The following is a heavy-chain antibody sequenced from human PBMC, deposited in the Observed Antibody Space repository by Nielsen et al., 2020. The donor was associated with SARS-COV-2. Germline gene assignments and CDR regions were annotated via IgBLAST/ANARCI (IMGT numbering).Heavy chain of an antibody. D-gene: IGHD2-15*01. Sequence: SVKVSCKASGGTFSSYAISWVRQAPGQGLEWMGGIIPIFGTVDYAQKFQGRLTITADESTTTAYMELRGLKSEDTAIYYCARRPYGGSSDRLYYHSYMDVWGKGTTVTVSS. V-gene: IGHV1-69*13. CDR1: GGTFSSYA. J-gene: IGHJ6*03. CDR2: IIPIFGTV. CDR3: ARRPYGGSSDRLYYHSYMDV.